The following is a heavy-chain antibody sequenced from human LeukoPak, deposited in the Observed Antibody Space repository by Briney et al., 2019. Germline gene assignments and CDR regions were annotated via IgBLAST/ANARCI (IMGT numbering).Heavy chain of an antibody. CDR1: GGSFSGYY. CDR2: INHSGST. V-gene: IGHV4-34*01. Sequence: SETLSLTCAVYGGSFSGYYWSWIRQPPGKGLEWIGEINHSGSTNYNPSLKSRVTISVDTSKNQFSLKLSSVTAADTAVYYCARRISGVVPAAMKANWFDPWGQGTLVTVSS. CDR3: ARRISGVVPAAMKANWFDP. D-gene: IGHD2-2*01. J-gene: IGHJ5*02.